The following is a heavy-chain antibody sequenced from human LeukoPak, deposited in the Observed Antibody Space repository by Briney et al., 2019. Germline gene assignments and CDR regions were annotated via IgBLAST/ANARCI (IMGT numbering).Heavy chain of an antibody. Sequence: PGGSLRLSCAASGFTFSSYGTHWVRQAPGKGLEWVAFIRYDGSNKYYADSVKGRFTISRDNSKNTLYLQMDSLRAEDTAVYYCAKDFSSGWYLNYWGQGTLVTVSS. V-gene: IGHV3-30*02. CDR3: AKDFSSGWYLNY. D-gene: IGHD6-19*01. CDR1: GFTFSSYG. J-gene: IGHJ4*02. CDR2: IRYDGSNK.